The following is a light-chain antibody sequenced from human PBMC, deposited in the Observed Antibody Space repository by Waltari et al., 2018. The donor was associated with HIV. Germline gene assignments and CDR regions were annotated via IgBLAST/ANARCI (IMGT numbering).Light chain of an antibody. CDR3: QVWESSSDHVV. V-gene: IGLV3-21*02. CDR1: NIGSKS. Sequence: SYVLTQSPSVSVALGQTASIACGGNNIGSKSVHWYQKKPGQAPALVIYDDRDRPSGIPERSSGANAGHTATLSIGRVEAGDEADYYCQVWESSSDHVVIGGGTKLTV. J-gene: IGLJ2*01. CDR2: DDR.